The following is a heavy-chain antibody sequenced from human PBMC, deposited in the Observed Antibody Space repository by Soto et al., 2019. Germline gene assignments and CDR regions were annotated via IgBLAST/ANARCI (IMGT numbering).Heavy chain of an antibody. CDR1: GYTFTSYG. D-gene: IGHD3-22*01. CDR3: ARVADYYDSSGSYGPDY. V-gene: IGHV1-18*01. J-gene: IGHJ4*02. CDR2: ISAYNGNT. Sequence: ASVKVSCKASGYTFTSYGISWVRQAPGQGLEWMGWISAYNGNTNYAQKLQGRVTMTTDTSTSTAYMELRSLRSDDTAVYYCARVADYYDSSGSYGPDYWGPRILVTVSS.